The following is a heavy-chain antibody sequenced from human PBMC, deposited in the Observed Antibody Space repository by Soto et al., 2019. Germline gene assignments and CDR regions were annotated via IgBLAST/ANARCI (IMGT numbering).Heavy chain of an antibody. Sequence: SETLSLTCPVSGDSISSSSFYWGWIRQPPGKGLEWIGHIFHTGTTYQNPPLKSRLRMSVDTSKNQFSLNLSSVTATDTAVYYCARRRIVPTTNFDYWGQGTLVTVSS. V-gene: IGHV4-39*01. CDR1: GDSISSSSFY. D-gene: IGHD2-21*01. CDR3: ARRRIVPTTNFDY. CDR2: IFHTGTT. J-gene: IGHJ4*02.